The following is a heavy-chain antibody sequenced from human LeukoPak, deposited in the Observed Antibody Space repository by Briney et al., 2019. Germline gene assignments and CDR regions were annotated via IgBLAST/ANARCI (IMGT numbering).Heavy chain of an antibody. D-gene: IGHD1-26*01. CDR1: GFTFSDYY. V-gene: IGHV3-11*01. J-gene: IGHJ4*02. CDR2: ISSSGSTI. CDR3: AREWELLKGPYFDY. Sequence: GGSLRPSCAASGFTFSDYYMSWIRQAPGKGLEWVSYISSSGSTIYYADSVKGRFTISRDNAKNSLYLQMNSLRAEDTAVYYCAREWELLKGPYFDYWGQGTLVTVSS.